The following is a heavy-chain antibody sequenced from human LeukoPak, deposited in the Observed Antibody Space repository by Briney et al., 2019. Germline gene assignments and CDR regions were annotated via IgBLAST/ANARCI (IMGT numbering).Heavy chain of an antibody. D-gene: IGHD3-16*01. J-gene: IGHJ5*02. CDR2: IYYSGST. Sequence: SETLSLSCSVSGGSISSYYWSWIRQPPGKGLEWIGYIYYSGSTNYNPSLKSRVTISLDTSKSQFSLKLTSVTAADTAVYYCARAPIPYDRSRTDYRFDPWGQGTLVTVAS. CDR3: ARAPIPYDRSRTDYRFDP. V-gene: IGHV4-59*01. CDR1: GGSISSYY.